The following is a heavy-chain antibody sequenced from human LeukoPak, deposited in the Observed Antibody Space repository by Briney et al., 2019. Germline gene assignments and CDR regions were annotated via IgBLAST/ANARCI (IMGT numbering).Heavy chain of an antibody. J-gene: IGHJ4*02. D-gene: IGHD6-13*01. CDR1: GGSISSGDYY. Sequence: SETLSLTCTVSGGSISSGDYYLSWIRQPPGKGLEWIGYIYYSGSTYYNPSLKSRITISVDTSKNQFSLTLTSVTAADTAVYYCASEAAYGSTWYYFDYWGQGTLVTVSS. CDR2: IYYSGST. CDR3: ASEAAYGSTWYYFDY. V-gene: IGHV4-30-4*08.